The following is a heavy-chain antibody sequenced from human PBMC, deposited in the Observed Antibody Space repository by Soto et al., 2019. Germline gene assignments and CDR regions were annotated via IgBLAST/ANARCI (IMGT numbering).Heavy chain of an antibody. CDR1: GGTFSSYA. Sequence: ASVKVSCKASGGTFSSYAISWVRQAPGQGLEWMGGIIPIFGTANYAQKFQGRVTITADESTSTAYMELSSLRSEDTAVYYCARDGVYGIAARNWFDPWGQGTLVTVSS. CDR3: ARDGVYGIAARNWFDP. V-gene: IGHV1-69*13. J-gene: IGHJ5*02. CDR2: IIPIFGTA. D-gene: IGHD6-6*01.